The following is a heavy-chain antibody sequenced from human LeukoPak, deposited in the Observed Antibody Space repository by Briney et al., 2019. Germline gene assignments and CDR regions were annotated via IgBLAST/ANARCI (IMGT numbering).Heavy chain of an antibody. V-gene: IGHV4-39*01. Sequence: SSETLSLTCTVSGGSISSNTYYWAWIRQPPGKGLEWIGSIYHTGSTYYHPSLKSRVTISVDPSKNQFSLKLSSVTAADTAVYYCARGSYDFWSGYSHPYFDYWGQGTLVTVSS. J-gene: IGHJ4*02. CDR1: GGSISSNTYY. D-gene: IGHD3-3*01. CDR2: IYHTGST. CDR3: ARGSYDFWSGYSHPYFDY.